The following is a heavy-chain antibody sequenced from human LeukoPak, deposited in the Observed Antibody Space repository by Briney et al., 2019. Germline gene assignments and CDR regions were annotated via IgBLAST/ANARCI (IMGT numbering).Heavy chain of an antibody. D-gene: IGHD3-3*01. CDR1: GFTFSNYV. J-gene: IGHJ4*02. CDR3: AKDPGYDFCRGSFDY. V-gene: IGHV3-23*01. Sequence: GGSLRLSCAASGFTFSNYVMSWVRQAPGKGLEWVSGISGSGGNTYYADSVKGRFTISRDNSKNTLYLQMNSLRAEDTAVYYCAKDPGYDFCRGSFDYWGQGTLVTVSS. CDR2: ISGSGGNT.